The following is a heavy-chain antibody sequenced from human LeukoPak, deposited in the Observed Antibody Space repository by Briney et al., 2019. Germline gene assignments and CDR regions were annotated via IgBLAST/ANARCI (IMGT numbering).Heavy chain of an antibody. CDR1: GFTFSNYW. CDR2: INSDGINT. CDR3: AKFIAAAGYYLDY. J-gene: IGHJ4*02. Sequence: PGGSLRLSCAASGFTFSNYWMHWVRQAPGKGLVWVSRINSDGINTSYADSVKGRFTISRDNAKNTLYLQMNSLRAEDTAVYYCAKFIAAAGYYLDYWGQGTLVTVSS. V-gene: IGHV3-74*01. D-gene: IGHD6-13*01.